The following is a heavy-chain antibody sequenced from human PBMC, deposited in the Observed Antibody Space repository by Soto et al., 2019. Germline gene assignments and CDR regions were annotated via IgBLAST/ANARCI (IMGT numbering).Heavy chain of an antibody. D-gene: IGHD3-16*01. J-gene: IGHJ1*01. CDR3: VRGDGGYFHH. CDR1: GYIFTNYG. Sequence: QVQLVQSGVEVKKPGASVKVSCKAMGYIFTNYGLSWVRQAPGEGPEWLGWISAYNGHTKYAPKVQDRVTLTTDTSATTAYLELRSLRPDDAAVYYCVRGDGGYFHHWGQGTLVLVSS. CDR2: ISAYNGHT. V-gene: IGHV1-18*01.